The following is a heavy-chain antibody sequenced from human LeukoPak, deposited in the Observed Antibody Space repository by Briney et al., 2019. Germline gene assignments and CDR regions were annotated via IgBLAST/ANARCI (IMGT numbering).Heavy chain of an antibody. V-gene: IGHV3-30*18. J-gene: IGHJ4*02. CDR3: ANDYYDSSGYLDY. D-gene: IGHD3-22*01. CDR1: GFTFSSYG. Sequence: GGSLRLSCAASGFTFSSYGMHWVRQAPGKGLEWVAVISYDGSIKYYADSVKGRFTISRDNSKNTLYLQMNSLRAEDTAVYYCANDYYDSSGYLDYWGQGTLVTISS. CDR2: ISYDGSIK.